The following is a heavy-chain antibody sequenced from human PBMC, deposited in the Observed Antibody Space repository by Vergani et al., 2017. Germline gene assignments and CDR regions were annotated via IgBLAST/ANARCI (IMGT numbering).Heavy chain of an antibody. Sequence: EVQLLESGGGLVQPGGSLRLSCAASGFTFSSYAMSWVRQAPGKGLEWVANIKQDGSEKYYVDSVKGRFTISRDNAKNSLYLQMNSLRAEDTAVYYCAREKNYYDSSGYKNDYWGQGTLVTVSS. CDR2: IKQDGSEK. V-gene: IGHV3-7*03. J-gene: IGHJ4*02. CDR3: AREKNYYDSSGYKNDY. D-gene: IGHD3-22*01. CDR1: GFTFSSYA.